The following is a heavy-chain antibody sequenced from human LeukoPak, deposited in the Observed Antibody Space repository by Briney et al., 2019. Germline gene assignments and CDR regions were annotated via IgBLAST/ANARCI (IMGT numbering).Heavy chain of an antibody. CDR1: GGSFSGYY. CDR2: INHSGST. CDR3: ARQYSSSWYAVPRNWFDP. V-gene: IGHV4-34*01. J-gene: IGHJ5*02. D-gene: IGHD6-13*01. Sequence: SETLSLTCAVYGGSFSGYYWSWIRQPPGKGLEWIGEINHSGSTNYNPSLKSRVTISVDTSKNQFSLKLSSVTAADTAVYYCARQYSSSWYAVPRNWFDPWGQGTLVTVSS.